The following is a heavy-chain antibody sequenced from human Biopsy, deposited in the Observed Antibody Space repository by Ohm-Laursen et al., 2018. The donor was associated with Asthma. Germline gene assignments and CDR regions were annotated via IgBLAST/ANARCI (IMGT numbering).Heavy chain of an antibody. CDR2: TYHSGYT. D-gene: IGHD1-26*01. CDR3: ARGSSSRLSQWELLVSGGKRAHSYYGMDV. Sequence: TLSLTCTVSGVSIRSYYWTWIRQTPGKGLEWLGDTYHSGYTNYHPSLSNRLTLSVDTSKNQFSLRLTSVTAADTAVYYCARGSSSRLSQWELLVSGGKRAHSYYGMDVWGQGTTVTVSS. V-gene: IGHV4-59*12. J-gene: IGHJ6*02. CDR1: GVSIRSYY.